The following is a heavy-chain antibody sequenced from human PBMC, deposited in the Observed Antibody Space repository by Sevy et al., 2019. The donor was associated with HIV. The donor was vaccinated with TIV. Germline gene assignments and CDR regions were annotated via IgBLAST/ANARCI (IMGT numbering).Heavy chain of an antibody. D-gene: IGHD6-13*01. V-gene: IGHV3-73*01. CDR3: TALESSRGSDY. Sequence: GGSLRLSCAASGFIFSGSAMHWVRQASGKGLEWVGRIRSKANSYATAYAASVKGRFTISRDDSKNTAFVQMNSLTTEDTAVYYCTALESSRGSDYWGQGTLVTVSS. J-gene: IGHJ4*02. CDR1: GFIFSGSA. CDR2: IRSKANSYAT.